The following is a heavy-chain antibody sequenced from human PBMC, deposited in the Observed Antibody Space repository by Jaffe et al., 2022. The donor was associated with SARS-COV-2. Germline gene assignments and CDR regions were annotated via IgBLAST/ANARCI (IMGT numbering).Heavy chain of an antibody. V-gene: IGHV3-53*02. CDR2: IYSGDST. CDR1: GFTVSSSY. J-gene: IGHJ4*02. CDR3: ARAALQNYFDY. D-gene: IGHD6-25*01. Sequence: EVQLVETGGGLIQPGGSLRLSCAASGFTVSSSYMSWVRQAPGKGLEWVSVIYSGDSTFYADSVKGRFTISRDTSKNTLNLQMNSLRAGDTAVYYCARAALQNYFDYWGQGTLVTVSS.